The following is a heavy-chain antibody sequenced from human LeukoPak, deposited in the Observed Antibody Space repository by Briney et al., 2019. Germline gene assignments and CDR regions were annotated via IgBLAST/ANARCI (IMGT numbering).Heavy chain of an antibody. V-gene: IGHV3-33*08. J-gene: IGHJ4*02. D-gene: IGHD6-13*01. CDR1: GFTFSSYG. Sequence: GGSLRLSCAASGFTFSSYGMHWVRQAPGKGLEWVAVIWYDGSNKYYADSVKGRFTISRDNSKNTLYLQMNSLRAEDTAVYYCASAGYGSSWYFDYWGQGTLVTVSS. CDR3: ASAGYGSSWYFDY. CDR2: IWYDGSNK.